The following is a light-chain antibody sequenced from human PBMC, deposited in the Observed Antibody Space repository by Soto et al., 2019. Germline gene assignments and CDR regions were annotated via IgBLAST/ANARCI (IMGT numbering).Light chain of an antibody. V-gene: IGLV4-69*01. CDR3: QTWGTGIRV. Sequence: QSVLTQSPSASASLGASVTLTCTLSSGHRNYAIAWHQQQPEKGPRYLMKVNIDGSHNKGDGIPDRFSGSSSGAERYLTISSLQSEDEADYYCQTWGTGIRVFGGGTQLTVL. CDR2: VNIDGSH. CDR1: SGHRNYA. J-gene: IGLJ2*01.